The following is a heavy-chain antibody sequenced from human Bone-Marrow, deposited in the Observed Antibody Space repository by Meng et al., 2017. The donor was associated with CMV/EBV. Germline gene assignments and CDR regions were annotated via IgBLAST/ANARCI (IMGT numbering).Heavy chain of an antibody. J-gene: IGHJ1*01. Sequence: GGSLRLSCAASGFTFSSYSMNWVRQAPGKGPEWVSSISSSSSYIYYADSVKGRFTISRDNAKNSLYLQMNSLRAEDTAVYYCASGGTSSSWIISEYFQHWGQGTLVTVSS. CDR3: ASGGTSSSWIISEYFQH. D-gene: IGHD6-13*01. V-gene: IGHV3-21*01. CDR1: GFTFSSYS. CDR2: ISSSSSYI.